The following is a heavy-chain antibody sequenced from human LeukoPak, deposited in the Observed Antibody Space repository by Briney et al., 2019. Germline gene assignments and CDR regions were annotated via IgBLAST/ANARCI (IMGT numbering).Heavy chain of an antibody. CDR3: ARDVEAAFCSTSTCYDLVFDY. CDR2: ISAYNGNT. D-gene: IGHD2-2*01. J-gene: IGHJ4*02. CDR1: GYTFTQYG. V-gene: IGHV1-18*01. Sequence: VASVKVCCKASGYTFTQYGISWVRQAPGQGLEWMGWISAYNGNTNYVQKFQGRVTMTTDTSTSTAYMELTSLRSDDTAVYYCARDVEAAFCSTSTCYDLVFDYWGQGTLVTVSS.